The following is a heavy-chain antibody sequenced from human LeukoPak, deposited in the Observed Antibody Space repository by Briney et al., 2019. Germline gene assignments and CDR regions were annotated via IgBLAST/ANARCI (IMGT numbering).Heavy chain of an antibody. CDR2: ISSSSSYI. Sequence: GGSLRLSCAASGLTFSTYSMNWVRQAPGKGLEWVSSISSSSSYIYYADSVKGRFTISRDNAQNSLYLQMNSLRAEDTAVYYCARVGGVAVTGNSNCWGQGTLVTVSS. CDR1: GLTFSTYS. J-gene: IGHJ4*02. CDR3: ARVGGVAVTGNSNC. V-gene: IGHV3-21*01. D-gene: IGHD6-19*01.